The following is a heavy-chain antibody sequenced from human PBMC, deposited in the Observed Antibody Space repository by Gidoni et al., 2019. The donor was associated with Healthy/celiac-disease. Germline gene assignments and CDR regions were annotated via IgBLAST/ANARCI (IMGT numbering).Heavy chain of an antibody. Sequence: EVQLVESGGGLVQPGGSLRLSCAPPGFTFSSYWMHWVRQAPGKGLVWVSRINSDGSSTSYADSVKGRFTISRDNAKNTLYLQMNSLRAEDTAVYYCARAFTVTSISYWYFDLWGRGTLVTVSS. J-gene: IGHJ2*01. CDR3: ARAFTVTSISYWYFDL. CDR2: INSDGSST. D-gene: IGHD4-17*01. CDR1: GFTFSSYW. V-gene: IGHV3-74*01.